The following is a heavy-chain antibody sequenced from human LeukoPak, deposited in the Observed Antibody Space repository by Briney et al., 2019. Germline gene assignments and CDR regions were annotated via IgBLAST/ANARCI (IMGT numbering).Heavy chain of an antibody. V-gene: IGHV3-23*01. D-gene: IGHD3-10*01. Sequence: PGGTLRLSCAASGFTFSTYDMSWVRQSPVRGLEWVSGLSGSGDRTYYTDSVKGRFTISRDNSKNVVYLEMNTVRAEDTALYFCARGGTLVRGGDPFDFWGQGTQVTVSS. CDR2: LSGSGDRT. J-gene: IGHJ4*02. CDR1: GFTFSTYD. CDR3: ARGGTLVRGGDPFDF.